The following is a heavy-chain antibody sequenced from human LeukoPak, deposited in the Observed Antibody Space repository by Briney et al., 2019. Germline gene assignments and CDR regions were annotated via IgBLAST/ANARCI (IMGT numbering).Heavy chain of an antibody. Sequence: ASVKVSCKASGYTFTSYYMHWVRQAPGQGLEWMGTINPSGGSTGYAQKFQGRVTMARDTSTSTVYMELSSLRSEDTAVYYCAREVPDYYDSGGYYGGGAYYFDYWGQGTLVTVSS. J-gene: IGHJ4*02. CDR2: INPSGGST. V-gene: IGHV1-46*01. CDR1: GYTFTSYY. CDR3: AREVPDYYDSGGYYGGGAYYFDY. D-gene: IGHD3-22*01.